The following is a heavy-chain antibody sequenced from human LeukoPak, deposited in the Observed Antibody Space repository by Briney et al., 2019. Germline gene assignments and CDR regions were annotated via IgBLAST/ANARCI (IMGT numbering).Heavy chain of an antibody. J-gene: IGHJ4*02. D-gene: IGHD5-18*01. V-gene: IGHV1-69*04. CDR1: GGTFSSYT. CDR3: ARDVHNGYSYGTYFDY. CDR2: IIPILGIA. Sequence: SVKVSCKAPGGTFSSYTISWVRQAPGQGLEWMGRIIPILGIANYAQKFQGRVTITADKSTSTAYMELSSLRSEDTAVYYCARDVHNGYSYGTYFDYWGQGTLVTVSS.